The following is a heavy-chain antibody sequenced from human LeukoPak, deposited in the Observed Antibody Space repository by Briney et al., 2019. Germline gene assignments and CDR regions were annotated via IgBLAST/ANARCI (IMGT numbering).Heavy chain of an antibody. D-gene: IGHD6-19*01. J-gene: IGHJ5*02. V-gene: IGHV5-51*01. CDR1: GYSFPNYW. CDR2: IYPDDSDT. Sequence: GESLKISCKDSGYSFPNYWIDWVRQMPGKGLEWVGIIYPDDSDTRYSPSFQGQVTISADKSISTAYLQWSSLKASDTAMYYCATAVAGTSWFDPWGQGTLVTVSS. CDR3: ATAVAGTSWFDP.